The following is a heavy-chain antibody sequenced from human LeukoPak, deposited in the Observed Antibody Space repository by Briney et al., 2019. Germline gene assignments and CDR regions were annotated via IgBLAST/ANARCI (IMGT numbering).Heavy chain of an antibody. CDR2: ISDSGANT. J-gene: IGHJ2*01. CDR1: GFILENYV. CDR3: AKSMTLQWRGFFDL. V-gene: IGHV3-23*01. Sequence: GGSLRLSCAASGFILENYVMSWVRQAPGKGLEWVSTISDSGANTYYADSVRGRFTISRDNSKNTLYLQKNSLRADDTAIYYCAKSMTLQWRGFFDLWGRGTHVTVSS. D-gene: IGHD6-19*01.